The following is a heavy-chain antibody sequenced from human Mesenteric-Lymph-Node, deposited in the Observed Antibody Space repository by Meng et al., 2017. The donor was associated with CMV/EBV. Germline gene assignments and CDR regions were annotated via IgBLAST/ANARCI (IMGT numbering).Heavy chain of an antibody. CDR3: ARGSSYDILTGYFDY. CDR1: GGSFSCYY. V-gene: IGHV4-34*01. Sequence: HVRFHAGGAGLLKPSGTLSVTCAVYGGSFSCYYWNWIRQSPEKGLEWIGEINHSGSTTYNPSFTSRIIISVDTSTNQISLNMSSVTAADTAVYYCARGSSYDILTGYFDYWGQGALVTVSS. D-gene: IGHD3-9*01. J-gene: IGHJ4*02. CDR2: INHSGST.